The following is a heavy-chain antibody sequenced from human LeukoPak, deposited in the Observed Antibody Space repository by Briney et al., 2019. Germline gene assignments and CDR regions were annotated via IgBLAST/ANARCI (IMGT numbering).Heavy chain of an antibody. CDR3: ARGLGSAGGVTPIDY. D-gene: IGHD2-21*02. CDR2: IYAGNGNV. CDR1: GYTLSTYT. Sequence: GASVKVSCKASGYTLSTYTMHWLRQAPGQRPEWMGCIYAGNGNVKYSQNFQARVTITRDTSANTAYLELSSLRSEDTAVYYCARGLGSAGGVTPIDYWGQGTLVTVSS. V-gene: IGHV1-3*01. J-gene: IGHJ4*02.